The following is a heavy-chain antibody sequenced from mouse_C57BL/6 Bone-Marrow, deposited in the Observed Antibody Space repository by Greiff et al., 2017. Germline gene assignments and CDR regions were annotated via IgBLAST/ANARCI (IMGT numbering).Heavy chain of an antibody. D-gene: IGHD5-1*01. CDR3: ARRSTHYFDY. CDR2: INPNNGGT. CDR1: GYTFTDYY. J-gene: IGHJ2*01. Sequence: EVQLKQSGPELVKPGASVKISCKASGYTFTDYYMNWVKQSHGKSLEWIGDINPNNGGTSYNQKFKGKATLTVDKSSSTAYMELRSLTSEDSAVYYCARRSTHYFDYWGQGTTLTVSS. V-gene: IGHV1-26*01.